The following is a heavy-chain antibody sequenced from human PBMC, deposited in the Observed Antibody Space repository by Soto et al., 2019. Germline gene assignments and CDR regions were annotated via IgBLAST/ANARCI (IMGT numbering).Heavy chain of an antibody. CDR1: GVSIINYY. D-gene: IGHD6-25*01. CDR2: IYYTGST. J-gene: IGHJ4*01. Sequence: PPETLSLTCTVSGVSIINYYWTWVRQPPGKRLEWIGDIYYTGSTTYNPSLRSRVTFTVDTSNNQFSLSLPSVTAADTAVYFCAQVFSGGDLDYWGQGTLVTVSS. V-gene: IGHV4-59*01. CDR3: AQVFSGGDLDY.